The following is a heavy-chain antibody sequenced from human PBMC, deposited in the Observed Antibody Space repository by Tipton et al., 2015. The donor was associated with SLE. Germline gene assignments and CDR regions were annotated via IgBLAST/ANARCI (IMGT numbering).Heavy chain of an antibody. J-gene: IGHJ4*02. Sequence: TLSLTCTVYTGSFSGYYWSWIRQPPGRGLEWIGEINHSGSTFYNLSLKSRVTISADTSKNQLSLRLTSVTAADTAVYYCARDPQGDERAPAAWWGQGTLVIVSS. CDR3: ARDPQGDERAPAAW. D-gene: IGHD3-16*01. CDR2: INHSGST. V-gene: IGHV4-34*01. CDR1: TGSFSGYY.